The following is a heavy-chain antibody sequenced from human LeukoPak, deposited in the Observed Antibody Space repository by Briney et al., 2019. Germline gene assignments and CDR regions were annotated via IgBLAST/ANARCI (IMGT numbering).Heavy chain of an antibody. D-gene: IGHD4-23*01. CDR1: GFTFTSFA. J-gene: IGHJ4*02. CDR3: ARARSVGPPTGFDY. V-gene: IGHV3-30-3*01. Sequence: PGGSLRLSCGASGFTFTSFAMHWVRQAPGKGLEWVAVISYDAGNRFYADSVQGRFTISRDNSKNTLFLQMNSLGAEDTAIFYCARARSVGPPTGFDYWGQGTLVTVSS. CDR2: ISYDAGNR.